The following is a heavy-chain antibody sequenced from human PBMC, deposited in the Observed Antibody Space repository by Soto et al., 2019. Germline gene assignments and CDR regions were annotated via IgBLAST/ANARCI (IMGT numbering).Heavy chain of an antibody. J-gene: IGHJ6*02. V-gene: IGHV4-59*04. CDR3: ARLAGYCSGTSCYGYYGMDV. D-gene: IGHD2-2*01. CDR2: FHYSGRT. CDR1: GGSISRYY. Sequence: PSETLSLTCTVSGGSISRYYWSGIRQPPGKGLEWIGTFHYSGRTYYSPSLESRVTISVDTSKNQFSLKVSSVTAADTAVFYCARLAGYCSGTSCYGYYGMDVWGQGTTVTVSS.